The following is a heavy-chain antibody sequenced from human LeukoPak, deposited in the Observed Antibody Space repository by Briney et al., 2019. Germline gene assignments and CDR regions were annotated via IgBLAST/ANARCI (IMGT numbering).Heavy chain of an antibody. Sequence: GGSLRLSCTASGFTFRNYGMNWVRQTPGKGLEWVAVIWHDESNNNYAASLQGRFTISRDNSKNTLYLQMNSLRAEDTAVYYCARDYSTTWSYGVDVWGQGTTVTVSS. D-gene: IGHD2-2*01. J-gene: IGHJ6*02. CDR3: ARDYSTTWSYGVDV. CDR2: IWHDESNN. CDR1: GFTFRNYG. V-gene: IGHV3-33*01.